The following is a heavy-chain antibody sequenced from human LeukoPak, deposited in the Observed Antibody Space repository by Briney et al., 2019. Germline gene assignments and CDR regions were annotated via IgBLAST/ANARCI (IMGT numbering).Heavy chain of an antibody. CDR3: ARAIAVAGYNWFDP. CDR1: GGSISSYY. Sequence: SETLSLTCTVSGGSISSYYWSWIRQPAGKGLEWIGRIYTSESTNYNPSLKSRVTMSVDTSKNQFSLKLSSVTAADTAVYYCARAIAVAGYNWFDPWGQGTLVTVSS. J-gene: IGHJ5*02. V-gene: IGHV4-4*07. CDR2: IYTSEST. D-gene: IGHD6-19*01.